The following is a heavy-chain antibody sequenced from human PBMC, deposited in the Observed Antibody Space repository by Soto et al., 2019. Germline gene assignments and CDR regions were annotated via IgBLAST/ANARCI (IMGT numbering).Heavy chain of an antibody. J-gene: IGHJ4*02. V-gene: IGHV3-30-3*01. CDR1: GFTFSSYA. D-gene: IGHD3-22*01. Sequence: QVQLVESGGGVVQPGRSLRLSCAASGFTFSSYAMHWVRQAPGKGLEWVAVISYDGSNKYYADSVKGRFTISRDNSKNTLYLQMNSLRAEDTAVYYCARGGPGVTMIVVVVFDYWGQGTLVTVSS. CDR2: ISYDGSNK. CDR3: ARGGPGVTMIVVVVFDY.